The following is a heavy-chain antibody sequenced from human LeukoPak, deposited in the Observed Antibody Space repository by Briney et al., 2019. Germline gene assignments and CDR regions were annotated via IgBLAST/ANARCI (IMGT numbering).Heavy chain of an antibody. D-gene: IGHD3-22*01. V-gene: IGHV4-39*07. CDR2: IYYSGRT. CDR1: GGSISSSSYY. Sequence: SETLSLTCTVSGGSISSSSYYWGWIRQPPGKGLEWIGSIYYSGRTNYNPSLKSRVTISVDTSKNQFSLKLSSVTAADTAVYYCARDGGHYYDSSGYYREWFDPWGQGTLVTVSS. J-gene: IGHJ5*02. CDR3: ARDGGHYYDSSGYYREWFDP.